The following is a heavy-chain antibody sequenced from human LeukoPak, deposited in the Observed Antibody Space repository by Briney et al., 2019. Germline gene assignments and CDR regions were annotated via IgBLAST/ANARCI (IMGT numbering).Heavy chain of an antibody. V-gene: IGHV1-2*02. CDR2: INPNSGGT. CDR3: ARDRVRYSYGYSFDY. CDR1: GYTFTGYY. J-gene: IGHJ4*02. Sequence: ASVKVSCKASGYTFTGYYMHWVRQAPGQGLEWMGWINPNSGGTNYAQKFQGRVTMTRDTSISTAYMELSRLRSDDTAVYYCARDRVRYSYGYSFDYWGQGTLVTVSS. D-gene: IGHD5-18*01.